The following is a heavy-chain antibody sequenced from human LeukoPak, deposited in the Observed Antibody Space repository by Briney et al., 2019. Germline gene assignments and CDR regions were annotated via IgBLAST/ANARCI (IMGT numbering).Heavy chain of an antibody. V-gene: IGHV4-4*07. CDR3: ARGFCGSTTCPVDY. Sequence: SETLSLTCTVSGGSISSYYWSWIRQPAGKGLEWIGRIYTSGSTNYNPSLKSRVTISVDTSKNQFSLKLSSVTAADTAVYYCARGFCGSTTCPVDYWGQGTLVTVSS. CDR2: IYTSGST. D-gene: IGHD2-2*01. J-gene: IGHJ4*02. CDR1: GGSISSYY.